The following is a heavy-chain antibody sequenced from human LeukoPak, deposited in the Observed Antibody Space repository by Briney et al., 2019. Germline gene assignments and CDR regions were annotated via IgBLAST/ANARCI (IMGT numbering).Heavy chain of an antibody. D-gene: IGHD1-26*01. CDR1: GFTFSIDW. J-gene: IGHJ5*02. CDR3: ARGVRGSYGTDL. V-gene: IGHV3-74*01. CDR2: INPSGSNT. Sequence: GGPLRLPCAASGFTFSIDWMHWVRQAPGQGRVWVSRINPSGSNTNYADSVKGRFNISRDNAMNTLYPHLNSLRAEDTAVYYCARGVRGSYGTDLWGQGTLVTVSS.